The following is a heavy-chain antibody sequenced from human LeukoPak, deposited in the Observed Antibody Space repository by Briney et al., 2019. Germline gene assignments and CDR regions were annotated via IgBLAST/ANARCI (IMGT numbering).Heavy chain of an antibody. CDR2: IIPIFGTA. Sequence: SVKVSCKASGGTFSSYAISWVRQAPGQGLEWMGGIIPIFGTANYAQKFQGRVTITADKSTSTAYMELSSLRSEDTAVYYCASLADIVVVPAAIGGYYYYYGMDVWGKGTSVTVSS. V-gene: IGHV1-69*06. CDR1: GGTFSSYA. D-gene: IGHD2-2*01. CDR3: ASLADIVVVPAAIGGYYYYYGMDV. J-gene: IGHJ6*04.